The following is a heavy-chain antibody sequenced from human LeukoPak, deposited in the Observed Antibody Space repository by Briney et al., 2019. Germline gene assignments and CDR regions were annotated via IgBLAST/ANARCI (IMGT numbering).Heavy chain of an antibody. J-gene: IGHJ5*02. CDR2: INPNGGGT. CDR3: ARGPYSSSSGWFDP. V-gene: IGHV1-2*02. CDR1: GYTFTGYY. Sequence: VASVKVSCKASGYTFTGYYMHWVRQAPGQGLEWMGWINPNGGGTNYAQKFQGRVTMTRDTSISTAYMELSRLRSDDTAVYYCARGPYSSSSGWFDPWGQGTLVTVSS. D-gene: IGHD6-6*01.